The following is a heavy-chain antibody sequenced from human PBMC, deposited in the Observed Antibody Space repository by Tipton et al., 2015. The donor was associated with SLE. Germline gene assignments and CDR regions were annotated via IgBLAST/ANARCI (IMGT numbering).Heavy chain of an antibody. D-gene: IGHD6-13*01. CDR1: GFTFSSYA. CDR3: ATLGSSSGMDA. Sequence: SLRLSCAASGFTFSSYAMSWVRQAPGKGLEWVSVIYSGGSSTYYADSVKGRFTISRDNSKNTLYLQMNSLRAEDTAVYYCATLGSSSGMDAWGKGTTVTVSS. V-gene: IGHV3-23*03. CDR2: IYSGGSST. J-gene: IGHJ6*04.